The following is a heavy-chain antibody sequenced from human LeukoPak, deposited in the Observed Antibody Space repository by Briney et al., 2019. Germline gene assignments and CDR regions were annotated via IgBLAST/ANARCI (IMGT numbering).Heavy chain of an antibody. CDR3: ATGLSFITGTTGNYYYGMDV. CDR2: VDPEDGET. J-gene: IGHJ6*02. V-gene: IGHV1-69-2*01. CDR1: GYTFTDYY. Sequence: ASVKISCKVSGYTFTDYYMHWVQQAPGKGLEWMGLVDPEDGETIYAEKFQGRVTITADTSTDTAYMELSSLRSEDTAVYYCATGLSFITGTTGNYYYGMDVWGQGTTVTVSS. D-gene: IGHD1-20*01.